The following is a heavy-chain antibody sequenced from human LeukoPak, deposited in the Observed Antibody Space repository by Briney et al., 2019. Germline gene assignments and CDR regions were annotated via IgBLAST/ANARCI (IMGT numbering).Heavy chain of an antibody. CDR2: VYYSGTT. J-gene: IGHJ4*02. V-gene: IGHV4-59*12. CDR3: ATTTIRLGY. CDR1: GGSISSYS. D-gene: IGHD1-26*01. Sequence: SETLSLTCTVSGGSISSYSWSWIRQPPGKRLEWIGYVYYSGTTNYNPSLRSRVTISVGTSKNQFSLKLSSVTAADTAVYYCATTTIRLGYWGQGTLVTVSS.